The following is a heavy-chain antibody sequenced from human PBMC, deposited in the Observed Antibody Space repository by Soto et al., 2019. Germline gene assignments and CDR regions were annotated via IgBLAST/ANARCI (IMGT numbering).Heavy chain of an antibody. D-gene: IGHD3-10*01. Sequence: SETLSLTCAVYGGSFSGYYWSWIRQPPGKGLEWIGEINHSGSTNYNPSLMSRVTISVDTSKNQFSLKLRSVTAADTAVYYCARLLWFGVPHGMDVWGQGTTVTVSS. CDR1: GGSFSGYY. V-gene: IGHV4-34*01. J-gene: IGHJ6*02. CDR2: INHSGST. CDR3: ARLLWFGVPHGMDV.